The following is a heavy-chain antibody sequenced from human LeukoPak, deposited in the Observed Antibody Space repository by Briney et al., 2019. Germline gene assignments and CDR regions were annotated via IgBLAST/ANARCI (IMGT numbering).Heavy chain of an antibody. V-gene: IGHV1-69*05. CDR1: GGTFSSYA. CDR2: IIPIFGTA. D-gene: IGHD1-7*01. J-gene: IGHJ4*02. Sequence: SVKVSCKASGGTFSSYAISWVRQAPGQGLEWMGRIIPIFGTANYAQKFQGRVTITTDESTSTAYMELSSLRSEDTAAYYCARGQTGTIDYWGQGTLVTVSS. CDR3: ARGQTGTIDY.